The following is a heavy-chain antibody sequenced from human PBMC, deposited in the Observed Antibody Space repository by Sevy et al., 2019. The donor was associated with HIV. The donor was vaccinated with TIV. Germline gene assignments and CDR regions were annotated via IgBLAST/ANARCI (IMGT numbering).Heavy chain of an antibody. D-gene: IGHD6-19*01. Sequence: SETLSLTCAVYGGSFSGYYWSWIRQPPGKGLEWIGEINHSGSTNYNPSLKNRVTISVDTYKNQFSLKLSSVTAADTAVYYCARGNSSGWYDYWGQGTLVTVSS. CDR1: GGSFSGYY. V-gene: IGHV4-34*01. CDR3: ARGNSSGWYDY. CDR2: INHSGST. J-gene: IGHJ4*02.